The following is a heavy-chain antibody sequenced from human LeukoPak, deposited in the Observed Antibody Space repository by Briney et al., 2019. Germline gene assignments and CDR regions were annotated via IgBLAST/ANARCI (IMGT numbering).Heavy chain of an antibody. CDR1: GYTFTSYG. Sequence: ASVKVSCKASGYTFTSYGISWVRQAPGQGLEWMGWISAYNGNTNYAQKLQGRVTMTTDTSTSTAYMELRSLRSDDTAVYYCATNGYSSGWYGDAFDTWGQGTMVTVSS. CDR2: ISAYNGNT. CDR3: ATNGYSSGWYGDAFDT. J-gene: IGHJ3*02. V-gene: IGHV1-18*01. D-gene: IGHD6-19*01.